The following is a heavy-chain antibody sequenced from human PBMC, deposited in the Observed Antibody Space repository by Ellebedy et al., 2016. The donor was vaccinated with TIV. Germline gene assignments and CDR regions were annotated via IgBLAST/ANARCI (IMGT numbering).Heavy chain of an antibody. CDR3: ARDSGDYAPDY. D-gene: IGHD4-17*01. V-gene: IGHV1-8*01. Sequence: ASVKVSCKTSGYTFGSFDIVWVRQATGQGLEWMGWMNPNSANTGYAEKFRYTVTLTRDTSTDTAYMELNSLRSEDTATYFCARDSGDYAPDYWGQGTLVTVSA. J-gene: IGHJ4*02. CDR1: GYTFGSFD. CDR2: MNPNSANT.